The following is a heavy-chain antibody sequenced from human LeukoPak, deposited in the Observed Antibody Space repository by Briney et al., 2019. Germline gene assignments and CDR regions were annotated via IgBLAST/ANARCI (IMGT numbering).Heavy chain of an antibody. V-gene: IGHV3-7*03. CDR1: GFTFSSYW. D-gene: IGHD3-22*01. CDR3: ARMRRVDYYDSSGYFDY. Sequence: PGGSLRLSRAASGFTFSSYWMSWVRQAPGKGLEWVANIKQDGSEKYYVDSVKGRFTISRDNAKNSLYLQMNSLRAEDTAVYYCARMRRVDYYDSSGYFDYWGQGTLVTVSS. J-gene: IGHJ4*02. CDR2: IKQDGSEK.